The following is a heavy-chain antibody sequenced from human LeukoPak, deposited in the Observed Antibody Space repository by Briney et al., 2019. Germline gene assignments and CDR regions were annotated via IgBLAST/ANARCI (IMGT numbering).Heavy chain of an antibody. Sequence: PSETLSLTCAVYGGSFSGYYWSWIRQPPGKGLEWIGEINHSGSTNYNPSLKSRVTISVDTSKNQFSLKLSSVTAADTAVYYCARDAHDYGDYATDYWGQGTLVTVSS. CDR2: INHSGST. J-gene: IGHJ4*02. CDR1: GGSFSGYY. V-gene: IGHV4-34*01. D-gene: IGHD4-17*01. CDR3: ARDAHDYGDYATDY.